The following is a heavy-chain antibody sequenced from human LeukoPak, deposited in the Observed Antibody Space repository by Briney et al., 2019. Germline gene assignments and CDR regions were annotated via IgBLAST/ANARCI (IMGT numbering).Heavy chain of an antibody. CDR2: IKQDAGEI. CDR3: ARPGSSWDFFDF. CDR1: GFTLSGYW. D-gene: IGHD6-13*01. Sequence: GGSLRLSCAASGFTLSGYWMSWVRQFPGKGLEWVANIKQDAGEIRYVDSVKGRFTISRDNAKNSVYLQMSSLRAEDTGIYYCARPGSSWDFFDFWGQGTLVTVS. V-gene: IGHV3-7*01. J-gene: IGHJ4*02.